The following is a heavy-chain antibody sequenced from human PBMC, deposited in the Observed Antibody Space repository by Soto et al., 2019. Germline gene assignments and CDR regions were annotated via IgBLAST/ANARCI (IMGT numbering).Heavy chain of an antibody. D-gene: IGHD3-3*01. Sequence: QVQLVQSGAEVKKPGSSVKVSCKASGGTFSSYAISWVRQAPGQGLEWMGGIIPIFGTANYAQKFQGRVTLTAHNATRTAYMELSSLRSEDTAVYYCARVKGYDFWSGPPNYYYGMDVWGQGTTVTVSS. CDR1: GGTFSSYA. CDR3: ARVKGYDFWSGPPNYYYGMDV. J-gene: IGHJ6*02. CDR2: IIPIFGTA. V-gene: IGHV1-69*06.